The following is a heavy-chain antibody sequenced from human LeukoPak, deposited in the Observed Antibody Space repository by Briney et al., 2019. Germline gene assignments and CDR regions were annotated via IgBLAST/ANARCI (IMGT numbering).Heavy chain of an antibody. CDR3: ARDFTSKNWFDT. Sequence: PSETLSLTCTVFGGSIITYSWSWIRQPAGRGLQWMGRFYSSGSTAYNPSLKSRVTMSVHTSKNQVSLKLSSVTAADTAIYYCARDFTSKNWFDTWGQGTLVTVSS. CDR1: GGSIITYS. D-gene: IGHD2/OR15-2a*01. J-gene: IGHJ5*02. CDR2: FYSSGST. V-gene: IGHV4-4*07.